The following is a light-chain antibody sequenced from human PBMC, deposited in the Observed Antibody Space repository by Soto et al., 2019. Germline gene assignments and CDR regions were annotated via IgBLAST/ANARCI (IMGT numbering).Light chain of an antibody. CDR3: ASYVANDTRV. CDR1: NSDIGAYNY. CDR2: EVN. V-gene: IGLV2-14*01. Sequence: QSVLTQPASVSGSPGQSITISCTGTNSDIGAYNYVSWYQQHPGKAPRLIIFEVNERPSGVSHRFSGSKSGNTASLTISGLQAEDEADYYCASYVANDTRVFGGGTKLTVL. J-gene: IGLJ3*02.